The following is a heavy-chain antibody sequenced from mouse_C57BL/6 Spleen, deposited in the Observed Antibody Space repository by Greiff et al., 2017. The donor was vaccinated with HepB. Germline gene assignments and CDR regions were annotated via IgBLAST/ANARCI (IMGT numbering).Heavy chain of an antibody. D-gene: IGHD1-1*01. CDR3: ARATPVVAAYYFDY. CDR1: GYAFSSSW. CDR2: IYPGDGDT. V-gene: IGHV1-82*01. J-gene: IGHJ2*01. Sequence: QVQLKESGPELVKPGASVKISCKASGYAFSSSWMNWVKQRPGKGLEWIGRIYPGDGDTNYNGKFKGKATLTADKSSSTAYMQLSSLTSEDSAVSFCARATPVVAAYYFDYWGQGTTLTVSS.